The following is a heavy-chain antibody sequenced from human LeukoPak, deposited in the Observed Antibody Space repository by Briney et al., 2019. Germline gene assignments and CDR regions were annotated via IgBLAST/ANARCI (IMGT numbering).Heavy chain of an antibody. V-gene: IGHV3-48*02. J-gene: IGHJ4*02. D-gene: IGHD3-10*01. CDR2: ISTSSNTI. Sequence: GGSLRLSCAASGFTFSSYSMNWVRQAPGKGLEWISYISTSSNTIYYADSVKGRFTISRDNAKNSLYLQMNSLRDEDTAVYFCARGRGRWVPTFDYWGQGTLVTVSS. CDR3: ARGRGRWVPTFDY. CDR1: GFTFSSYS.